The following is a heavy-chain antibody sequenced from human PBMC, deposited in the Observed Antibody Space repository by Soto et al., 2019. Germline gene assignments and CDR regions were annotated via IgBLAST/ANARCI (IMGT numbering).Heavy chain of an antibody. J-gene: IGHJ5*02. Sequence: QITLKKSGPTLVKPTQTLTLTCTFSGFSLSTSGVGVGWIRQPPGKALEWLALIYWDDDKRYSPSLKSRLTITKDTSKNQVVLTMTNMDPVDTATYYCAHSLYDYVWGTNWFDPWGQGTLVTVSS. CDR2: IYWDDDK. CDR1: GFSLSTSGVG. V-gene: IGHV2-5*02. D-gene: IGHD3-16*01. CDR3: AHSLYDYVWGTNWFDP.